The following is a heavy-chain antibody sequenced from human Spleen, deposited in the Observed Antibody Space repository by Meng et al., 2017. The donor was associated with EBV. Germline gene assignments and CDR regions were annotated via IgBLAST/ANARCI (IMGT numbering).Heavy chain of an antibody. D-gene: IGHD5-12*01. Sequence: QVQLQQWGAGPLRPSETMSLTSAVHSGPFMGYYWSWIRQSPGKGLEWMGEIKHSGNTSYNPSLRSRVTISVEASKNQFSLKLSSVTAADTAVYYCARGFIVTTDGGEIFESWGQGTRSPSP. V-gene: IGHV4-34*02. CDR3: ARGFIVTTDGGEIFES. CDR1: SGPFMGYY. CDR2: IKHSGNT. J-gene: IGHJ4*02.